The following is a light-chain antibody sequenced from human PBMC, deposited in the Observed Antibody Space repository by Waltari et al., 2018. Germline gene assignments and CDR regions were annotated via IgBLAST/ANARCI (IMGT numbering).Light chain of an antibody. CDR2: RAS. CDR1: QSVSSN. J-gene: IGKJ4*01. Sequence: IVMTQSPATLSVSPGERATLSCRASQSVSSNLAWYQQKPGQAPRLLIYRASTRAIGIPARFSGSGSGTEFTLTISSLQSEDFAVYFCQQYLNRLTFGGGTKVEIK. V-gene: IGKV3-15*01. CDR3: QQYLNRLT.